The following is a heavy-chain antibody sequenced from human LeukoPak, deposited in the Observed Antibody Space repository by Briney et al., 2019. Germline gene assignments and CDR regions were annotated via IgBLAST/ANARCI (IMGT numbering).Heavy chain of an antibody. CDR1: GGSFSGYY. V-gene: IGHV4-34*01. CDR2: INHSGST. D-gene: IGHD3-22*01. J-gene: IGHJ6*02. CDR3: ARSRVSSGYYYYYYGMDV. Sequence: SETLSLTCAVYGGSFSGYYWSWIRQPPGKGLEWIGEINHSGSTNYNPSLKRRVTISVDTSKNQFSLKLSSVTAADTAVYYCARSRVSSGYYYYYYGMDVWGQGTTVTVSS.